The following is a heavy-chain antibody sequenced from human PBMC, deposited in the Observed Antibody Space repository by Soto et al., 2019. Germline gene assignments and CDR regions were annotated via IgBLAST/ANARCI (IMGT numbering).Heavy chain of an antibody. CDR1: GYTFTNYX. J-gene: IGHJ4*02. Sequence: XAXGYTFTNYXXNWVRQXXXXXXXWMGWMNPNSGNTGYAQKFQGRVTXTRNTSIXXXXXXXXSLTSEDTAIYYCARDAEGSGSYFGDHWGQGTLVTVXS. D-gene: IGHD3-10*01. CDR3: ARDAEGSGSYFGDH. V-gene: IGHV1-8*01. CDR2: MNPNSGNT.